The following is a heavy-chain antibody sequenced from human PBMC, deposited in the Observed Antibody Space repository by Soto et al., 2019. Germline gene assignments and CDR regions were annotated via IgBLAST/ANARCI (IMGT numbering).Heavy chain of an antibody. V-gene: IGHV3-48*02. CDR3: ARLGWGPHAYEAFFDY. Sequence: LGGSLRLSCAASGFTFSSYSMNWVRQAPGKWLEWVSYISSSSSTIYYADSVKGRFTISRDNAKNSLYLQMNSLRDEDTAVYYCARLGWGPHAYEAFFDYWGQGTLDTVSS. CDR2: ISSSSSTI. CDR1: GFTFSSYS. J-gene: IGHJ4*02. D-gene: IGHD3-16*01.